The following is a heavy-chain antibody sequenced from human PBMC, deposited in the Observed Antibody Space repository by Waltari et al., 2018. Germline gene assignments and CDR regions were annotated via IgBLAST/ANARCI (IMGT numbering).Heavy chain of an antibody. Sequence: QVQLQESGPGLVKPSETLSLTCTVSGGSISSYYWSWIRQPPGKGLEWIGYIYYRAGTNYNPSLKRRVTISVDTSKHQFSLKLSSVTAADTAVYYCARSNSGSYFGPGWEYFDYWGQGTLVTVSS. J-gene: IGHJ4*02. D-gene: IGHD1-26*01. V-gene: IGHV4-59*08. CDR2: IYYRAGT. CDR3: ARSNSGSYFGPGWEYFDY. CDR1: GGSISSYY.